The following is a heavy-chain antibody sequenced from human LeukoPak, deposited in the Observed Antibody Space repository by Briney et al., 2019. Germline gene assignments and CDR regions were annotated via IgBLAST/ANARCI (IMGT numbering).Heavy chain of an antibody. Sequence: GGSLRLSCAASGFTFSSYGMHWVRQAPGKGLEWVAVIWYDGSNKYYADSVKGRFTISRDNSKNTLYLQMNSLRAEDTAVYHCAKATYYYDSSGYDYWGQGTLVTVSS. CDR3: AKATYYYDSSGYDY. D-gene: IGHD3-22*01. V-gene: IGHV3-33*06. CDR1: GFTFSSYG. J-gene: IGHJ4*02. CDR2: IWYDGSNK.